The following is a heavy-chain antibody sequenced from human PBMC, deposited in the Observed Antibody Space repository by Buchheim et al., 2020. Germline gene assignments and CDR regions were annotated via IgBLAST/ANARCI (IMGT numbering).Heavy chain of an antibody. Sequence: QVQLVESGGGVVQPGRSLRLSCAASGFTFSSYGMHWVRQAPGKGLEWVAVIWYDGSNKYYADSVKGRFTISRDNSKNKLYLQMNSLRAEDTAVYYCAGGIAAAGETIDYWGQGTL. J-gene: IGHJ4*02. D-gene: IGHD6-13*01. CDR2: IWYDGSNK. CDR1: GFTFSSYG. V-gene: IGHV3-33*01. CDR3: AGGIAAAGETIDY.